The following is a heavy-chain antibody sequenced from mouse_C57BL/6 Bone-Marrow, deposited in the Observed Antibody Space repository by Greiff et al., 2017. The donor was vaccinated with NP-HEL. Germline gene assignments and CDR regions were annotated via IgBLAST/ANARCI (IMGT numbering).Heavy chain of an antibody. Sequence: VQLQQSGAELERPGASVKLSCKASGYTFTDYYINWVQQRPGQGLEWIARIYPGSGNTYYNEKFKGKATLTAEKSSSTAYMQLSSLTSEDSAVYFCARSDDYEVPYYFDYWGQGTTLTVSS. D-gene: IGHD2-4*01. CDR3: ARSDDYEVPYYFDY. CDR2: IYPGSGNT. V-gene: IGHV1-76*01. CDR1: GYTFTDYY. J-gene: IGHJ2*01.